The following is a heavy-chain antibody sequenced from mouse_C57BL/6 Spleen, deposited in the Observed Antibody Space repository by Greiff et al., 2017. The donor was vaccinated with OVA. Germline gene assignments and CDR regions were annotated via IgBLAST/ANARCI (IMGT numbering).Heavy chain of an antibody. Sequence: EVKLLESGPGLVKPSQSLSLTCSVTGYSITSGYYWNWIRQFPGNKLEWMGYISYDGSNNYNPSLKNRISITRDTSKNQFFLKLNSVTTEDTATYYCARYYDYDAYYFDYWGQGTTLTVSS. CDR1: GYSITSGYY. J-gene: IGHJ2*01. CDR2: ISYDGSN. V-gene: IGHV3-6*01. CDR3: ARYYDYDAYYFDY. D-gene: IGHD2-4*01.